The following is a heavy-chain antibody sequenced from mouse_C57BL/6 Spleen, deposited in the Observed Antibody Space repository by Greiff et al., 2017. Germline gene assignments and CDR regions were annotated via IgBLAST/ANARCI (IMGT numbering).Heavy chain of an antibody. V-gene: IGHV1-69*01. CDR2: IDPSDSYT. J-gene: IGHJ2*01. CDR1: GYTFTSYW. CDR3: ARRFDGGVYYFDY. Sequence: QVQLQQSGAELVMPGASVKLSCKASGYTFTSYWMHWVKQRPGQGLEWIGEIDPSDSYTNYNQKFKGKSTLTVDKSSSTAYMQLSSLTSEDSAVYYCARRFDGGVYYFDYWGQGTTLTVSS.